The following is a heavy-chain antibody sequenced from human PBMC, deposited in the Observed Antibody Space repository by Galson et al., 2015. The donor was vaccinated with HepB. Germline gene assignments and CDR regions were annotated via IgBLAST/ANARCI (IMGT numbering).Heavy chain of an antibody. CDR2: IDGSRSF. CDR1: GGSLGRDY. Sequence: ETLSLTCTVSGGSLGRDYWSWIRQPAGKGLQWIGRIDGSRSFNYNPSLKSRVIMSPDTSANQFSLKLTSVTAADTAVYYCARDYWNNGWHAFDIWGQGTVVTVSS. J-gene: IGHJ3*02. V-gene: IGHV4-4*07. CDR3: ARDYWNNGWHAFDI. D-gene: IGHD1/OR15-1a*01.